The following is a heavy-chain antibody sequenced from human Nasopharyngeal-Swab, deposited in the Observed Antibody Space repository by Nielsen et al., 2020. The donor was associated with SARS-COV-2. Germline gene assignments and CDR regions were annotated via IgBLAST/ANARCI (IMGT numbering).Heavy chain of an antibody. CDR3: ARASGYDFGYYYGMDV. Sequence: GESLKISCAASGFTFSSYSMNWVRQAPGKGLEWVSSISSSSSYIYYADSVKGRFTISRDNAKNSLYLQMNSLGAEDTAVYYCARASGYDFGYYYGMDVWGQGTTVTVSS. CDR2: ISSSSSYI. V-gene: IGHV3-21*01. J-gene: IGHJ6*02. D-gene: IGHD5-12*01. CDR1: GFTFSSYS.